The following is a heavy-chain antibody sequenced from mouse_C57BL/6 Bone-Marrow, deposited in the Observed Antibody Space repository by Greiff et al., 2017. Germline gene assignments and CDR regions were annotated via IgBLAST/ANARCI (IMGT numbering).Heavy chain of an antibody. J-gene: IGHJ4*01. CDR1: GYTFTSYW. CDR2: IDPSDSYT. V-gene: IGHV1-69*01. Sequence: QVQLQQPGAELVMPGASVKLSCKASGYTFTSYWMHWVKQRPGQGLEWIGEIDPSDSYTNYNQKFKGKSTLTVDKSSSTAYMQLSSLTSEDSAVYYCARWDYAMDYWGQGTSGTVAS. CDR3: ARWDYAMDY.